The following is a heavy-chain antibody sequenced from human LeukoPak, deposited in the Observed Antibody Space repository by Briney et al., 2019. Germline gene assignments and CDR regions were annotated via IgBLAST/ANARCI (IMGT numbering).Heavy chain of an antibody. CDR1: GYTFTSYG. J-gene: IGHJ4*02. V-gene: IGHV1-18*01. CDR2: ISAYNSNT. Sequence: ASVKVSCKASGYTFTSYGISWVRQAPGQGLEWMGWISAYNSNTNYAQKLQGRVTMTTDTSTSTAYMELRSLRSDDTAVYYCATAPPIAAAAKFDYWGQGTLVTVSS. D-gene: IGHD6-13*01. CDR3: ATAPPIAAAAKFDY.